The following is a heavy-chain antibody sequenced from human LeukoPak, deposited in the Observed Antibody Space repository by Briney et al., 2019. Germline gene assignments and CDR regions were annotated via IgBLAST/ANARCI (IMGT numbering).Heavy chain of an antibody. D-gene: IGHD3-3*01. V-gene: IGHV4-39*01. CDR3: ARRPKLPGFWSGYVDY. J-gene: IGHJ4*02. CDR1: GGSIRSSSHN. CDR2: IFYSGST. Sequence: PSETLSLTCTVTGGSIRSSSHNWDWIRQPPGKGLEYIGSIFYSGSTYYNPSLTSPVTISVDTSKNQFSLKLSSVTAADTDVYYCARRPKLPGFWSGYVDYWGQGILVTVSP.